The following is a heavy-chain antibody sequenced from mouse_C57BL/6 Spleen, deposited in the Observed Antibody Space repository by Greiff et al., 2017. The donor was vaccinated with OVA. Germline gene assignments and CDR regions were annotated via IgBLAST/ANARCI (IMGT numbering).Heavy chain of an antibody. D-gene: IGHD1-1*01. Sequence: EVMLVESGPGMVKPSQSLSLTCTVTGYSFTSGYDWHWIRHFPGNKLEWMGYISYSGSTNYNPSLKSRISITHDTSKNHFFLKLNSVTTEDTATDYCASGGVATNAMDYWGQGTSVTVSS. V-gene: IGHV3-1*01. J-gene: IGHJ4*01. CDR2: ISYSGST. CDR3: ASGGVATNAMDY. CDR1: GYSFTSGYD.